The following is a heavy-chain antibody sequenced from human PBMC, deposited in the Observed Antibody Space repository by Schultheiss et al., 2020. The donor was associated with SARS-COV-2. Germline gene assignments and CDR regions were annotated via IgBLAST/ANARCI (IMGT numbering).Heavy chain of an antibody. D-gene: IGHD3-3*01. CDR3: ARFSRTYYDFWSGGDY. CDR1: GGTFSSYA. Sequence: SVKVSCKASGGTFSSYAISWVRQAPGQGLEWMGGIIPIFGTANYAQKFQGRVTITADESTSTAYMELSSLRSEDTAVYYCARFSRTYYDFWSGGDYWGQGTLVTVSS. J-gene: IGHJ4*02. CDR2: IIPIFGTA. V-gene: IGHV1-69*13.